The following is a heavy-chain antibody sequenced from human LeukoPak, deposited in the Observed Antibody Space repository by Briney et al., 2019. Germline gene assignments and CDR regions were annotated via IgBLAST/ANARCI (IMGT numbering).Heavy chain of an antibody. D-gene: IGHD3-10*01. Sequence: GSLRLSCAASGFTFSSYAMSWVRQAPGKGLEWVSDISGSGGSTYYADSVKGRFTISRDNSKNTLYLQMNSLRAEDTAVYYCAKDVRYGSGFVYYGMDVWGKGTTVTVSS. J-gene: IGHJ6*04. CDR1: GFTFSSYA. CDR3: AKDVRYGSGFVYYGMDV. V-gene: IGHV3-23*01. CDR2: ISGSGGST.